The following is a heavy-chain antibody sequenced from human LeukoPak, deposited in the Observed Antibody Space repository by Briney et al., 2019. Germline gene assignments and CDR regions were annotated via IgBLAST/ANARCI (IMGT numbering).Heavy chain of an antibody. V-gene: IGHV3-48*02. CDR3: ARDSYGSSGYYYVSDY. Sequence: GRSLRLSCAASGFTFSTYSMNWVRQAPGKGLEWVSYISYSSSAIYYADSVKGRFTISRDNAKNSLYLRMNSLRDEDTAVYYCARDSYGSSGYYYVSDYWGQGTLVTVSS. CDR1: GFTFSTYS. J-gene: IGHJ4*02. CDR2: ISYSSSAI. D-gene: IGHD3-22*01.